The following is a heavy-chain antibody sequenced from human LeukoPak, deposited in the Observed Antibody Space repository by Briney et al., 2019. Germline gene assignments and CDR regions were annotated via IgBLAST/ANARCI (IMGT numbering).Heavy chain of an antibody. Sequence: PGGSLRLSCAASGFTFDEYGMTWVRQSPGKGLEWVSAITWNGGSTGYADSVKGRFTIFRDNTKNSLFLQMYSLRGEDAAFYYCARSDSSGWDFDFWGQGTLVTVSS. CDR1: GFTFDEYG. CDR2: ITWNGGST. V-gene: IGHV3-20*04. J-gene: IGHJ4*02. CDR3: ARSDSSGWDFDF. D-gene: IGHD6-19*01.